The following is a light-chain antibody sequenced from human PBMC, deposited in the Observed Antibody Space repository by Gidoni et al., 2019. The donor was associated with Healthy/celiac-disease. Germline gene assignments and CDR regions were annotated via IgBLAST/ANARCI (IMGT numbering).Light chain of an antibody. J-gene: IGKJ1*01. CDR2: GAS. CDR1: QSVSSN. CDR3: QQYNNWPPWT. Sequence: EIVMTQSPATLSVPPGERATLSCRASQSVSSNLAWYQQKTGQAPRLLISGASTRATGTPARFSGSGSGTEFTLTISSLQSEDFAVYYCQQYNNWPPWTFGQGTKVEIK. V-gene: IGKV3-15*01.